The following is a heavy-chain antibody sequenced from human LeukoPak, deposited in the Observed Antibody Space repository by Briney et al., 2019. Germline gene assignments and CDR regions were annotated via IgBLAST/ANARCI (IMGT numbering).Heavy chain of an antibody. CDR3: ARGYFDWFQYYYGMDV. V-gene: IGHV1-8*01. Sequence: ASVKVSCKASGYTFTSYDINWVRQATGQGLEWMGWMNPNSGNTGYAQKFQGRVTMTRNTSISTAYMELSSLRSGDTAVYYCARGYFDWFQYYYGMDVWGQGTTVTVSS. CDR1: GYTFTSYD. D-gene: IGHD3-9*01. CDR2: MNPNSGNT. J-gene: IGHJ6*02.